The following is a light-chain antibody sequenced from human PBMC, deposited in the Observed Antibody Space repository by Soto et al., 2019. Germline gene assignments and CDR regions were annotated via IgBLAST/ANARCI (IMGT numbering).Light chain of an antibody. CDR1: QSVSNTY. CDR3: QQYGSSGT. V-gene: IGKV3-20*01. CDR2: GAS. J-gene: IGKJ1*01. Sequence: EIVLTQSPGTLSLSPGERANLSCRASQSVSNTYLAWYQQKPGQAPRLLIYGASNRATGIPDRFSGSGSGTDFTLTISRLEPEDFAVYYCQQYGSSGTFGQGTKVDIK.